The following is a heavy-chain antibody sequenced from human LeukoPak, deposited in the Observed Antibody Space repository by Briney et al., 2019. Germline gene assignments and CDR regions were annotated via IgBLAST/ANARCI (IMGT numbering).Heavy chain of an antibody. Sequence: GGSLRLSCEASGFTFTSYSMNWVRQAPGKGLEWVSYISRPGSTIYYADSVRGRFTISRDNAKNSLYLQMSSLRDEDTAVYYCASSGSYRFDYWGQGTLVTVSS. CDR2: ISRPGSTI. J-gene: IGHJ4*02. D-gene: IGHD1-26*01. CDR1: GFTFTSYS. CDR3: ASSGSYRFDY. V-gene: IGHV3-48*02.